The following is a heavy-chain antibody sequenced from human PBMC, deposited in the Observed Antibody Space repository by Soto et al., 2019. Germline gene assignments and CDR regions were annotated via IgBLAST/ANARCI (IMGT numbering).Heavy chain of an antibody. V-gene: IGHV3-23*01. J-gene: IGHJ3*02. CDR3: AKPSGSSGAFDI. CDR2: ISGSGGST. CDR1: GFTFSSYA. D-gene: IGHD6-25*01. Sequence: GGSLRLSCAASGFTFSSYAMSWVRQAPGKGLEWVSAISGSGGSTYYADSVKGRFTISRGNSKNTLYLQMNSLRAEDTAVYYCAKPSGSSGAFDIWGQGTMVTVSS.